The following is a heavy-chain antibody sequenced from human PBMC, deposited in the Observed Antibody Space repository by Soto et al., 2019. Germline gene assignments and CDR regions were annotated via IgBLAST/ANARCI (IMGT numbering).Heavy chain of an antibody. V-gene: IGHV6-1*01. CDR2: TYYRSKWYN. Sequence: KQSQTLSLTCAISGDSVSSNRAAWNWIRQSPSRGLEWLGRTYYRSKWYNDYAVSVKSRITINPDTSKNQFSLQLNSVTPEDTAVYYCARDAELEPPTGLDFWGQGTLVTVSS. D-gene: IGHD1-1*01. J-gene: IGHJ4*02. CDR1: GDSVSSNRAA. CDR3: ARDAELEPPTGLDF.